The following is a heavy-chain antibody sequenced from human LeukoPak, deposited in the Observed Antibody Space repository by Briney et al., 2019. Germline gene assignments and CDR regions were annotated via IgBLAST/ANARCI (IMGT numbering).Heavy chain of an antibody. D-gene: IGHD6-13*01. J-gene: IGHJ4*02. Sequence: SETLSLTCTVSGGSISTYYWSWIRQPPGKGLEWIGYIYNCGNNNYNPSLKSRVTISVDTSKNQFSLKLSSVTAADTAVYYCARENSNSRYLDYWGQGTLVTLSS. CDR2: IYNCGNN. V-gene: IGHV4-59*01. CDR3: ARENSNSRYLDY. CDR1: GGSISTYY.